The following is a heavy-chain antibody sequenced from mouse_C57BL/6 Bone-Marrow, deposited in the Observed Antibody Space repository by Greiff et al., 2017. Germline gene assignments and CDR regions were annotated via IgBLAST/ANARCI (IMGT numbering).Heavy chain of an antibody. D-gene: IGHD2-4*01. CDR2: INPGSGGT. J-gene: IGHJ2*01. Sequence: QVQLLQSGAELVRPGTSVKVSCTASGYAFTNYLIEWVKQRPGQGLEWIGVINPGSGGTYYNETVKGQATLTANNSSSTAYMQLSSLTSEDSAVYVWAKSFPCDYDGYYFDYWGQGTTLTVSS. CDR3: AKSFPCDYDGYYFDY. CDR1: GYAFTNYL. V-gene: IGHV1-54*01.